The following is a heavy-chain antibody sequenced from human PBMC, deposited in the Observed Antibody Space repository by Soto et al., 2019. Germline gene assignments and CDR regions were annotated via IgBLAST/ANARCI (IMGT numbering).Heavy chain of an antibody. Sequence: SCKASGGTFSSYAMSWVRQAPGKGLEWVSAISGSGDSTYYADSVKGRFSISRDNSKNTLYLQMNSLRAADTAVYYCAKEALLEYFDSWGQGTLVTVSS. CDR1: GGTFSSYA. D-gene: IGHD1-1*01. J-gene: IGHJ4*02. CDR2: ISGSGDST. CDR3: AKEALLEYFDS. V-gene: IGHV3-23*01.